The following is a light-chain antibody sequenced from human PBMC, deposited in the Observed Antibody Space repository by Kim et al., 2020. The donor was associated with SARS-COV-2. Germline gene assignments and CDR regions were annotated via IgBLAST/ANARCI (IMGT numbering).Light chain of an antibody. Sequence: GDRVTLPGRASQDISNYLAWFQLKPGKAPKLLIYAASALQPGVPSRFSGSGSGTDFTLTVTSLQPEDVATYYCQKCDSAPWTFGQGTKVDIK. CDR2: AAS. J-gene: IGKJ1*01. CDR3: QKCDSAPWT. CDR1: QDISNY. V-gene: IGKV1-27*01.